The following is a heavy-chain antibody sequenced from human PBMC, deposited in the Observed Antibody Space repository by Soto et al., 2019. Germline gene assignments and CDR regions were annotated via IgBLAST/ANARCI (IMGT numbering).Heavy chain of an antibody. CDR3: AISYAGFGEFQPSDY. CDR1: GFTFSSYA. D-gene: IGHD3-10*01. Sequence: VQLLESGGGLVQPGGSLRLSCAASGFTFSSYAMSWVRQAPGKGLEWVSAISGSGGSTYYADSVKGRFTISRDNSKNTLYLQMNSLRAEDTAVYYCAISYAGFGEFQPSDYWGQGTLVTVSS. CDR2: ISGSGGST. J-gene: IGHJ4*02. V-gene: IGHV3-23*01.